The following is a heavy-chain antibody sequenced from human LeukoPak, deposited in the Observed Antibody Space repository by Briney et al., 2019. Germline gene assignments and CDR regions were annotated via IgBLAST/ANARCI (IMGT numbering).Heavy chain of an antibody. CDR1: GFTFDDYA. Sequence: GRSLRLSCAASGFTFDDYAMHWVRQAPGKGLEWVSGISWNSGSIGYADSVKGRFTISRDNAKNSLYLQMNSLRAEDTALYYCAKDISGSGKYYFDSWGQGTLVTVSS. V-gene: IGHV3-9*01. J-gene: IGHJ4*02. D-gene: IGHD3-10*01. CDR2: ISWNSGSI. CDR3: AKDISGSGKYYFDS.